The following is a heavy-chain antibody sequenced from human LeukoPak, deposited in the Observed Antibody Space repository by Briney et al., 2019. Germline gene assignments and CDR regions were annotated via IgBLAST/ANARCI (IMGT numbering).Heavy chain of an antibody. CDR3: ARSLGEYYYDSSGFGY. CDR2: INHSGST. D-gene: IGHD3-22*01. V-gene: IGHV4-34*01. J-gene: IGHJ4*02. CDR1: GGSFSGYY. Sequence: ASETLSLTCAVYGGSFSGYYWSWIRQPPGKGLEWIGEINHSGSTNYNPSLKSRVTISVDTSKNQFSLKLSSVTAADTAVYYCARSLGEYYYDSSGFGYWGQGTLVTVSS.